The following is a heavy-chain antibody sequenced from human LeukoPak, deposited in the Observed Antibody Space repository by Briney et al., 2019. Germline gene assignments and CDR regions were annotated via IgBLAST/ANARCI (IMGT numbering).Heavy chain of an antibody. V-gene: IGHV3-30*18. CDR1: GFTFSSYG. CDR2: ISHDGTNK. J-gene: IGHJ4*02. Sequence: PGGSLRLSCAASGFTFSSYGIHWVRPAPGKGLEWVAVISHDGTNKYYEDSVKGRFTISRDNSKNTLYLQMNSLRAEDTAVYYCAKDWDTVHMGPGYLHYWRQGTPVSVCS. D-gene: IGHD5-18*01. CDR3: AKDWDTVHMGPGYLHY.